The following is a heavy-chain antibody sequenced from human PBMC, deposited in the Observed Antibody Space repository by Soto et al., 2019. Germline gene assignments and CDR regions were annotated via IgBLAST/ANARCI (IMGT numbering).Heavy chain of an antibody. V-gene: IGHV3-30-3*01. CDR2: ISYDGSNK. CDR3: ARAADSSGYYYKTKTYFDY. Sequence: QVQLEESGGGVVQPGRSLRLSCAASGFTFSSYAMHWVRQAPGKGLEWVAVISYDGSNKYYADSVKGRFTISRDNSKNTLYLQMNSLRAEDTAVYYCARAADSSGYYYKTKTYFDYWGQGTLVTVSS. D-gene: IGHD3-22*01. J-gene: IGHJ4*02. CDR1: GFTFSSYA.